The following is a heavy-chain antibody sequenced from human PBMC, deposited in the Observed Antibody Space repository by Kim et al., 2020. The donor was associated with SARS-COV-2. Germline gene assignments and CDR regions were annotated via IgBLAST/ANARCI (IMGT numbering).Heavy chain of an antibody. Sequence: SETLSLTCTVSGGSISSGGYYWSWIRQHPGKGLEWIGYIYYSGSTYYNPSLKSRVTISVDTSKNQFSLKLSSVTAADTAVYYCARDHLKNPVTLGYYYYYGMDVWGQGTTVTVSS. J-gene: IGHJ6*02. CDR3: ARDHLKNPVTLGYYYYYGMDV. V-gene: IGHV4-31*03. CDR2: IYYSGST. CDR1: GGSISSGGYY.